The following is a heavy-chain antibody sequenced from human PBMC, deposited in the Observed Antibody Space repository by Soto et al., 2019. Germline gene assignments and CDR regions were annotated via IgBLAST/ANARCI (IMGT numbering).Heavy chain of an antibody. D-gene: IGHD1-7*01. V-gene: IGHV3-21*01. CDR2: ISSNSNYM. CDR3: ARHNWNYGWFDP. CDR1: GFTFSTFA. J-gene: IGHJ5*02. Sequence: GGSLRLSCAASGFTFSTFALHWVRQAPGKGLEWVSSISSNSNYMYYTDFVKGRFTISRDNAENSLFLQMNSLRAEDTAVYYCARHNWNYGWFDPWGQGTLVTVSS.